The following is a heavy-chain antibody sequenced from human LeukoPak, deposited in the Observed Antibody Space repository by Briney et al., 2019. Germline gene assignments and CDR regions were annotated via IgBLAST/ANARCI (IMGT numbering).Heavy chain of an antibody. CDR1: GGSISSYY. V-gene: IGHV4-59*01. CDR3: AREMGPGYCSGGSCYTAENWFDP. J-gene: IGHJ5*02. Sequence: SETLSLTCTVSGGSISSYYWSWIRQPPGKGLEWIGYIYYSGSTNYNPSLKSRVTISVDTSKNQFSLKLSSVTAADTAVYYCAREMGPGYCSGGSCYTAENWFDPWGQGTLVTVSS. D-gene: IGHD2-15*01. CDR2: IYYSGST.